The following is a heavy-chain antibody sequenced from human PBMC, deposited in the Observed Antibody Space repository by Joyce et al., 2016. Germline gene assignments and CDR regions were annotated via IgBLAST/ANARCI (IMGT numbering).Heavy chain of an antibody. V-gene: IGHV1-69*04. CDR1: GGIFSNNA. CDR2: VTPFLRIT. Sequence: QVHLVQSGAEVRKPGSSVNVSCKASGGIFSNNAINWVRQAPGQGLEWIGRVTPFLRITKVAQRLQGRVTMIADKSTSTAYMELTTLRSVDTAVYFCARGGHAMDVWGQGTTVTV. CDR3: ARGGHAMDV. D-gene: IGHD3-16*01. J-gene: IGHJ6*02.